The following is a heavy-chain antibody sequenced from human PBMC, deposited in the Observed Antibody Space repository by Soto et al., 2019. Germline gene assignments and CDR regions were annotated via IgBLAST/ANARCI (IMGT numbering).Heavy chain of an antibody. CDR2: ISSSSSTI. CDR3: ARAGSGYCSGGSCYSGAFVI. D-gene: IGHD2-15*01. Sequence: EVQLVESGGGLVQPGGSLRLSCAASGFTFSSYSMNWVRQAPGKGLEWVSYISSSSSTIYYADSVKGRFTISRDNAKNSLYLQMNSLRAEDTAVYYCARAGSGYCSGGSCYSGAFVIWGQGTMVTVSS. V-gene: IGHV3-48*01. J-gene: IGHJ3*02. CDR1: GFTFSSYS.